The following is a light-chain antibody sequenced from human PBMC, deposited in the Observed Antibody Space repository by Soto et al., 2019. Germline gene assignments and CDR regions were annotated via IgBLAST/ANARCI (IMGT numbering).Light chain of an antibody. CDR1: QSITTW. V-gene: IGKV1-5*03. CDR2: KAI. J-gene: IGKJ2*01. CDR3: QRYNDYQYV. Sequence: EIQMTQSPSSLSASVGDRVTITCRASQSITTWLAWYQQKPGKAPKLLIYKAINLQSGVPSRFSGSGSGTEFTLTISSLQPDDFGTYYCQRYNDYQYVFGQGTKV.